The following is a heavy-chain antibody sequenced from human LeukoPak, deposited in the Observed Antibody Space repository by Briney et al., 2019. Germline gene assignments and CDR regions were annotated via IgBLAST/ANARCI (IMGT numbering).Heavy chain of an antibody. Sequence: HPWGSLRLSCTASGFTFSSYAMMWVRQIPGKGLEWVSAITAGSGSALYADSVKGRFTISRDDSKHTLFLRMTSLRAEDTAVYYCARGPHGDYIGAFDMWGAGTMVTVS. D-gene: IGHD4-17*01. CDR1: GFTFSSYA. J-gene: IGHJ3*02. V-gene: IGHV3-23*01. CDR2: ITAGSGSA. CDR3: ARGPHGDYIGAFDM.